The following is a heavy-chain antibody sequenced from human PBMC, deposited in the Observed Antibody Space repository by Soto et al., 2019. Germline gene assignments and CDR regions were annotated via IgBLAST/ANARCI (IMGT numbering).Heavy chain of an antibody. CDR3: ARHINSGSYPYYYYGMDV. V-gene: IGHV4-39*01. J-gene: IGHJ6*02. D-gene: IGHD1-26*01. CDR2: IYYSGST. CDR1: GGSIGRSSYY. Sequence: SETLSLTCTVSGGSIGRSSYYWGWIRQPPGKGLEWIGSIYYSGSTYYNPSLKSRVTISVDTSKNQFSLKLSSVTAADTAVYYCARHINSGSYPYYYYGMDVWGQGTTVTVSS.